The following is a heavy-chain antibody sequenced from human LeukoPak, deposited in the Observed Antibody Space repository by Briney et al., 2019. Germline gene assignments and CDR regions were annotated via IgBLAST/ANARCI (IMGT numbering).Heavy chain of an antibody. V-gene: IGHV3-23*01. CDR2: LSGSGGST. D-gene: IGHD5-24*01. CDR3: AKDGQLRSFDY. Sequence: GGSLRLSCAASGFTFNMYAMSWVRQAPGKGLEWVPALSGSGGSTFYADSVKGRFTISRDNSKNTLYLQMNSLRAEDTAVYYCAKDGQLRSFDYWGQGTLVTVSS. J-gene: IGHJ4*02. CDR1: GFTFNMYA.